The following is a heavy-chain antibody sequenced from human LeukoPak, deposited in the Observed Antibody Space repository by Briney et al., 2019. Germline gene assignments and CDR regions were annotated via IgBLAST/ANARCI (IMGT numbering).Heavy chain of an antibody. J-gene: IGHJ4*02. D-gene: IGHD6-6*01. CDR2: IYTSGST. Sequence: SETLSLTCTVSGGSISSGSYYWSWIRQPAGKGLEWIGRIYTSGSTNYNPSLKSRVTMSVTTSKNQFSLSLSSVTAADTAVYYCARAARVGKYTSSSGGYFDYWGQGTLVTASS. CDR1: GGSISSGSYY. CDR3: ARAARVGKYTSSSGGYFDY. V-gene: IGHV4-61*02.